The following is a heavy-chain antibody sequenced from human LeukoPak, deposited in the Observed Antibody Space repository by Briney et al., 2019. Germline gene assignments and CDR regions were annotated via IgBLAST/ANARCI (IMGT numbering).Heavy chain of an antibody. CDR2: IWYDGSNK. CDR1: GFTLSSAW. J-gene: IGHJ4*02. CDR3: ARDYGGIVTLDY. Sequence: GSLRLSCVASGFTLSSAWMSWVRQAPGKGLEWVAVIWYDGSNKYYADSVKGRFTISRDNSKNTLYLQMNSLRAEDTAVYYCARDYGGIVTLDYWGQGTLVTVSS. D-gene: IGHD2/OR15-2a*01. V-gene: IGHV3-33*08.